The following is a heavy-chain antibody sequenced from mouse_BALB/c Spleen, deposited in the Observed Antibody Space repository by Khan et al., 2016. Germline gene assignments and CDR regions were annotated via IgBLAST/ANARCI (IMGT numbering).Heavy chain of an antibody. D-gene: IGHD4-1*01. CDR2: ISYDGSN. J-gene: IGHJ1*01. CDR3: ASNCEVWYFDV. V-gene: IGHV3-6*02. CDR1: GYSITSGYY. Sequence: EVQLQESGPGLVKPSQSLSLTCSVTGYSITSGYYWNWIRQFPGNKLEWMGYISYDGSNNYNPSLKNRISINRDTSKNQFFLKLKSVTTEDTATDYCASNCEVWYFDVWGAGTTVTVSS.